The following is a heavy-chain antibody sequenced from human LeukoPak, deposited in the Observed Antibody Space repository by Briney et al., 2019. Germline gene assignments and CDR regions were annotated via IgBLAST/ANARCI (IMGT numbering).Heavy chain of an antibody. Sequence: GRSLRLSCAASGFTFSGYAMSWVRQAPGKGLEWVSVISGSGGNTYYADSVKGRLIISRDNSNNTLYLQLNSLRAEDTAIYYCAKAMCSGGSCYCHLDYWGQGTLVTVSS. J-gene: IGHJ4*02. CDR1: GFTFSGYA. D-gene: IGHD2-15*01. CDR3: AKAMCSGGSCYCHLDY. CDR2: ISGSGGNT. V-gene: IGHV3-23*01.